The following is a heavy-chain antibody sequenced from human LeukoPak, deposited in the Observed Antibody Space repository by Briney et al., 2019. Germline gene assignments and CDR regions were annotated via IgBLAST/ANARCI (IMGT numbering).Heavy chain of an antibody. V-gene: IGHV3-21*01. Sequence: GGSLRLSCAASGFTFSSYGMHWVRQAPGKGLEWVSSISTSNIYIYYADSVKGRFTISRDNAENSLYLQMNSLRAEDTAVYYCARFPGRNYYDSSGFDYWGQGTLVTVSS. J-gene: IGHJ4*02. CDR1: GFTFSSYG. D-gene: IGHD3-22*01. CDR3: ARFPGRNYYDSSGFDY. CDR2: ISTSNIYI.